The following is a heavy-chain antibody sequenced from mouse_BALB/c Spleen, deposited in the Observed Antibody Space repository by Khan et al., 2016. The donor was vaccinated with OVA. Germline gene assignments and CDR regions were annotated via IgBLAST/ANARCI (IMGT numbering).Heavy chain of an antibody. CDR1: GYSITSDYA. J-gene: IGHJ4*01. CDR2: ISSTGST. V-gene: IGHV3-2*02. D-gene: IGHD2-12*01. Sequence: VQLKQSGPGLVKPSQSLSLTCTVTGYSITSDYAWNWIRPFPGNKLEWMGYISSTGSTSYNPSLKSRISITRDTSKNQFFLQLKSVTTEDTATYYCARSLDYSYGYGLDCWGRGTSVTVSS. CDR3: ARSLDYSYGYGLDC.